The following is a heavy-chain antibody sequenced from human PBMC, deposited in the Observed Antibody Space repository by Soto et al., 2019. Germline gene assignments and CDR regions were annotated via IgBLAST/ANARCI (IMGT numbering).Heavy chain of an antibody. D-gene: IGHD3-16*01. CDR3: ARLRGDYDYVWGSSI. J-gene: IGHJ4*02. CDR2: ISHSGST. CDR1: GGSISSSNW. V-gene: IGHV4-4*02. Sequence: QVQLQESGPGLVKPSGTLSLTCAVSGGSISSSNWWSWVRQPPGKGLEWIGEISHSGSTNYNPSLQSRVTISVDKSKNQFSLKLSSVTAADTAVYYCARLRGDYDYVWGSSIWGQGTLVTVSS.